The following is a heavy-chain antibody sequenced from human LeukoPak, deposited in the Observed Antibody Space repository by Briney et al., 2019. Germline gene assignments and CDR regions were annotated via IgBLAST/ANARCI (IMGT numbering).Heavy chain of an antibody. CDR2: IYTSGCT. CDR3: ARSEQLRYFDRGAFDY. D-gene: IGHD3-9*01. V-gene: IGHV4-4*07. J-gene: IGHJ4*02. Sequence: SETLSLTCTVSGGSISSYYWSWIRQPAGKGLEWIGRIYTSGCTNYNPSLKSRVTMSVDTSKNQFSLKLSFVTAADTAVYYCARSEQLRYFDRGAFDYWGQGTLVTVSS. CDR1: GGSISSYY.